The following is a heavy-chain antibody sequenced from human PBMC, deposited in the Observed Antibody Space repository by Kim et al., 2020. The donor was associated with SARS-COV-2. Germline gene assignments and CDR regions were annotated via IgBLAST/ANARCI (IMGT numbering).Heavy chain of an antibody. D-gene: IGHD3-10*01. Sequence: VKGRFPTSRDNSKNTLYLQMNSLGAEDTAVYYCAKDRAPVYGSGSYYLDYWGQGTLVTVSS. J-gene: IGHJ4*02. V-gene: IGHV3-33*06. CDR3: AKDRAPVYGSGSYYLDY.